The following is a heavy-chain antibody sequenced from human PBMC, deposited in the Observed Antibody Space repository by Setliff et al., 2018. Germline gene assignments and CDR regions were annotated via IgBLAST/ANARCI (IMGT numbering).Heavy chain of an antibody. CDR3: ARDRIREYYYYYMDV. CDR2: INQDGSEK. CDR1: GFTFSSYW. Sequence: GGSLRLSCAASGFTFSSYWMSWVRQAPGKGLEWVANINQDGSEKYYVDSVKGRFTISRDNAKNSLYLQMNSLRAEDTAVYYCARDRIREYYYYYMDVWGKGTTVTVSS. J-gene: IGHJ6*03. V-gene: IGHV3-7*01.